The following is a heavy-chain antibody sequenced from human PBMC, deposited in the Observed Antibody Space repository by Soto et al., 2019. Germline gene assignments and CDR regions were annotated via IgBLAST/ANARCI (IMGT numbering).Heavy chain of an antibody. CDR1: GYTFTSYH. Sequence: QVQLVQSGAEVKKPGASVKVSCKTSGYTFTSYHISWVRQAPGQGLEWMGWISAYNTNTNYAQKFQGRVTMTTDTLMSTAYMELRSRRSDDTAVYYCARDTPPTDYWGQGTLVTVSS. CDR3: ARDTPPTDY. V-gene: IGHV1-18*01. J-gene: IGHJ4*02. CDR2: ISAYNTNT.